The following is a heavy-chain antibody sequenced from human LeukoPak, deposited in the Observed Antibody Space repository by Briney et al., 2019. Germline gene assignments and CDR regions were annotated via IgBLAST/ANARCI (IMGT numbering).Heavy chain of an antibody. Sequence: SETLSLTCTVSGGSISSSSYYWGWIPQPPGKGLEWIGSIYYSGSTYYNPSLKSRVTISVDTSKNQFSLKLSAVTAADTAVYYCGRIHRDSGSPTWFYWGQGTLVTVSS. CDR2: IYYSGST. CDR3: GRIHRDSGSPTWFY. V-gene: IGHV4-39*07. D-gene: IGHD3-10*01. CDR1: GGSISSSSYY. J-gene: IGHJ4*02.